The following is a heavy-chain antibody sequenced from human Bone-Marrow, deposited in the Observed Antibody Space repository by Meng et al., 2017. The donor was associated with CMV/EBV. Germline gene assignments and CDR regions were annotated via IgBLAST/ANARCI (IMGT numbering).Heavy chain of an antibody. Sequence: ASVKVSCKASGETFTSDYMHWVRQAPGQGLEWMGIINPSGGSTSYAQKFQGRVTMTRNNSISTAYMELSSLRTEDTAIYYWARRRTNGIGKLGAPFDPWGQGTLVTVSS. D-gene: IGHD1-1*01. CDR3: ARRRTNGIGKLGAPFDP. J-gene: IGHJ5*02. CDR2: INPSGGST. CDR1: GETFTSDY. V-gene: IGHV1-46*01.